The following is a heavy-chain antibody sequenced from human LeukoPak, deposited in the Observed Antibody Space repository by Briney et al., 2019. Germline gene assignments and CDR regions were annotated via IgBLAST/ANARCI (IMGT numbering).Heavy chain of an antibody. J-gene: IGHJ4*02. CDR3: ARDFQKPYCSSTSCYSAELDY. D-gene: IGHD2-2*01. V-gene: IGHV1-46*01. CDR2: INPSGGST. CDR1: GYTFTGYY. Sequence: ASVKVSCKASGYTFTGYYMHWVRQAPGQGLEWMGIINPSGGSTSYAQKFQGRVTMTRDMSTSTVYMELRSLRSDDTAVYYCARDFQKPYCSSTSCYSAELDYWGQGTLVTVSS.